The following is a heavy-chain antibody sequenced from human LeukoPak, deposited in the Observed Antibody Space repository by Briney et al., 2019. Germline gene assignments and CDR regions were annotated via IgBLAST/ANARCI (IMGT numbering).Heavy chain of an antibody. V-gene: IGHV3-7*01. J-gene: IGHJ4*02. D-gene: IGHD5-24*01. CDR1: GFTFSSHS. CDR2: IGLYGAQK. Sequence: GGSLTLSCAASGFTFSSHSMGWVRQAPGKGLECVATIGLYGAQKDFVDSVKGRFTLSRDNAKNSLFLEMNRLRVEDTAVYYCARWRGLQSEFDCWGQGTLVTVSS. CDR3: ARWRGLQSEFDC.